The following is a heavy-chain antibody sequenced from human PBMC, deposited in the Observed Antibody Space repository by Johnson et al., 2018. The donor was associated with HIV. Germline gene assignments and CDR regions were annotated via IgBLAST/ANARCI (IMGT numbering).Heavy chain of an antibody. CDR2: ISYDGSNK. V-gene: IGHV3-30-3*01. CDR3: ATRDPTYRPGVFDI. J-gene: IGHJ3*02. CDR1: GFTFSSYA. Sequence: QVQLVESGGGVVQPGRSLRLSCAASGFTFSSYAMHWVRQAPGKGLEWVAVISYDGSNKYYADSVKGRFTISRDNAKKSLYLQINSLRAEDTAVYYCATRDPTYRPGVFDIWGQGTMVTVSS. D-gene: IGHD2-8*01.